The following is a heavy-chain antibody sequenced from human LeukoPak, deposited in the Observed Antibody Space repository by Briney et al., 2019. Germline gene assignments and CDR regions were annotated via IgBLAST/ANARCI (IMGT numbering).Heavy chain of an antibody. J-gene: IGHJ6*03. Sequence: SETLSLTCAVYGGSLSGYSWSWIRQLPGEGLEWIGEINHSGSTNYNPSLKSRVTISVDTSKNQFSLKLKSVTAADTAVYYCARPGYTYGYAGEKYYYYYMDVWGRGPTVTVSS. CDR1: GGSLSGYS. V-gene: IGHV4-34*01. CDR3: ARPGYTYGYAGEKYYYYYMDV. D-gene: IGHD5-18*01. CDR2: INHSGST.